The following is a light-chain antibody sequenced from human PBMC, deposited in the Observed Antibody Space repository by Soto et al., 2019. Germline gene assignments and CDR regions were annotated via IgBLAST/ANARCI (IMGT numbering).Light chain of an antibody. CDR3: STYTSSRTR. Sequence: QSVLTQPPSASGTPGQRVTISCSGSSSNIGSNTVNWYQQLPGTAPKLLIYSNNQRPSGVPDRFSGSKSGTSASLTISGLQVEDEADYFCSTYTSSRTRFGGGTKLTVL. V-gene: IGLV1-44*01. CDR2: SNN. CDR1: SSNIGSNT. J-gene: IGLJ2*01.